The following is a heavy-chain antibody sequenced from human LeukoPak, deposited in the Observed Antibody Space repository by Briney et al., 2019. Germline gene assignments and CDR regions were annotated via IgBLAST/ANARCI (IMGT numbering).Heavy chain of an antibody. Sequence: PGGSLRLSCAASGFTFSSYWMHWVRQAPGKGLMWVSRIKSDGSETSYADSVKGRFTISRDNASNTLYLQMNSLRPEDTAIYYCASDRVFYGLDVWGQGTTVTVSS. CDR2: IKSDGSET. V-gene: IGHV3-74*01. CDR3: ASDRVFYGLDV. J-gene: IGHJ6*02. CDR1: GFTFSSYW.